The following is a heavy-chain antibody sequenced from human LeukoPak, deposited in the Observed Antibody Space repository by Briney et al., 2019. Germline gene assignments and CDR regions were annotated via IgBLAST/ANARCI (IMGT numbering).Heavy chain of an antibody. CDR3: VRDFLGESGAGGY. V-gene: IGHV3-21*01. J-gene: IGHJ4*02. CDR2: ISPSGNSK. D-gene: IGHD3-10*01. CDR1: TFTFSGYT. Sequence: GGSLRLSCATSTFTFSGYTMNWVRQAPGKGLEWVSSISPSGNSKYHADSVTGRFTISSDNAETSLYMQMNRLRAEDTGVYYCVRDFLGESGAGGYWGQGTLVTVSS.